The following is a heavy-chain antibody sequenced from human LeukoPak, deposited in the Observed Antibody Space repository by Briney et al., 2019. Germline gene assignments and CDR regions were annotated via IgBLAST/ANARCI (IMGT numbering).Heavy chain of an antibody. V-gene: IGHV1-18*01. D-gene: IGHD3-3*01. J-gene: IGHJ4*02. CDR2: ISAYNGNT. CDR1: GYTFTSYG. CDR3: ARAGTYDFWSGYLRGHFDY. Sequence: ASVKVSCKASGYTFTSYGIRWVRQAPGQGLEWMGWISAYNGNTNYAQKLQGRVTMTTDTSTSTAYMELRSLRSDDTAVYYCARAGTYDFWSGYLRGHFDYWGQGTLVTVSS.